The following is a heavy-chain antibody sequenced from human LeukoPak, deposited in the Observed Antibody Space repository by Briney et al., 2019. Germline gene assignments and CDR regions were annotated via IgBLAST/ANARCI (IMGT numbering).Heavy chain of an antibody. CDR1: GFTFSSYW. D-gene: IGHD5-18*01. CDR2: IKQDGSEK. V-gene: IGHV3-7*01. Sequence: PGGSLLLSCAASGFTFSSYWMSGVRPPPGKGLEWVANIKQDGSEKYYVDSVKGRFTISRDNAKNSLYLQMNSLRGKDAAVYYCARCQTYSYGSDYWGQGTLVTVSS. CDR3: ARCQTYSYGSDY. J-gene: IGHJ4*02.